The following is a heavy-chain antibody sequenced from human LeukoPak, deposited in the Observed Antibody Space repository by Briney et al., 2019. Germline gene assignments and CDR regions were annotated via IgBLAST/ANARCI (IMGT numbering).Heavy chain of an antibody. V-gene: IGHV4-34*01. Sequence: PSETLSLTCAVYGESFSGYYWSWIRQPPGKGLEWIGEINHSGSTNYNSSLKSRVTISIDTSKNQFSLKLSSVTAADTAVYYCARDRGPVHSGWHGPPSNWFDPWGQGTLVTVSS. CDR1: GESFSGYY. J-gene: IGHJ5*02. CDR2: INHSGST. CDR3: ARDRGPVHSGWHGPPSNWFDP. D-gene: IGHD6-19*01.